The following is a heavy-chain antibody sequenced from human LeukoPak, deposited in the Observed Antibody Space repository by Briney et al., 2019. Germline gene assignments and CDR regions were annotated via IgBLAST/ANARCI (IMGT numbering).Heavy chain of an antibody. V-gene: IGHV5-51*01. CDR1: GYSFTSYW. CDR3: ARLSVWSSGWYGAGDFDY. J-gene: IGHJ4*02. Sequence: PGESLKISCKGSGYSFTSYWIGWVRQMPGKGLEWMGIIYPGDSDTRYSPSFQGQVTISADKSISTAYLQWSSLKASDTAMYYCARLSVWSSGWYGAGDFDYWGQGTLVTVSS. CDR2: IYPGDSDT. D-gene: IGHD6-19*01.